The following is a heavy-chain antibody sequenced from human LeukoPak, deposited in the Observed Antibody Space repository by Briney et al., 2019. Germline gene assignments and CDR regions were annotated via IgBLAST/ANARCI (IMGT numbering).Heavy chain of an antibody. CDR1: GYTFTSYG. CDR3: ARDYDSSGYYLTTFGY. V-gene: IGHV1-18*01. CDR2: ISAYNGNT. D-gene: IGHD3-22*01. J-gene: IGHJ4*02. Sequence: ASVKVSCKASGYTFTSYGISWVRQAPGQGLEWMGWISAYNGNTNYAQKLQGRVTMTTDTSTSTAYMELSSLRSDDTAVYYCARDYDSSGYYLTTFGYWGQGTLVTVSS.